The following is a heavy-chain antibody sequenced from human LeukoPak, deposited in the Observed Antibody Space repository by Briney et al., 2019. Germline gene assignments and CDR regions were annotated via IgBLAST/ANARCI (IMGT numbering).Heavy chain of an antibody. V-gene: IGHV4-34*01. CDR3: AREVTRRGYKVFDY. J-gene: IGHJ4*02. CDR1: GGSFSGYY. Sequence: SETLSLTCAVYGGSFSGYYWSWIRQPPGKGLEWIGEIKHSGSTNYNPPLKSRVTISVDTSKNQFSLKLSSVTAADTAVYYSAREVTRRGYKVFDYWGQGTLVTVSS. D-gene: IGHD5-18*01. CDR2: IKHSGST.